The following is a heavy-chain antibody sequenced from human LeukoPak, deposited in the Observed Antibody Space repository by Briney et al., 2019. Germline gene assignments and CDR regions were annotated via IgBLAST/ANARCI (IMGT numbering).Heavy chain of an antibody. J-gene: IGHJ4*02. V-gene: IGHV3-30*02. Sequence: GGSLRLSCAASGFAFSSFVMHWLRQSPGKGLEWVAFMRSDESNQYYADSVKGRFTISRDNAKNSLYLQMNSLRAEDTAVYYCARGQNLGDYWGQGTLVTVSS. CDR3: ARGQNLGDY. CDR1: GFAFSSFV. D-gene: IGHD7-27*01. CDR2: MRSDESNQ.